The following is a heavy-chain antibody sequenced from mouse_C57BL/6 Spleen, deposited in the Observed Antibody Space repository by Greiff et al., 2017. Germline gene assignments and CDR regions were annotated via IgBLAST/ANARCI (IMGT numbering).Heavy chain of an antibody. Sequence: QVQLKQSGAELVRPGASVTLSCKASGYTFTDYEMHWVKQTPVHGLEWIGAIDPETGGTAYNQKFKGKAILTADKSSSTAYMELRSLTSEDSAVYYCTRVGYYYGSSWGQGTLVTVSA. CDR1: GYTFTDYE. J-gene: IGHJ3*01. CDR3: TRVGYYYGSS. D-gene: IGHD1-1*01. V-gene: IGHV1-15*01. CDR2: IDPETGGT.